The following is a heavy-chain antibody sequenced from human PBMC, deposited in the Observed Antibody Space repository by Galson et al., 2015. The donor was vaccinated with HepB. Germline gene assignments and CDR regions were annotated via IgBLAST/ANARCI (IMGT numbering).Heavy chain of an antibody. V-gene: IGHV1-69*13. Sequence: SVKVSCKASGGTFSSYAISWVRQAPGQGLEWMGGIIPIFGTANYAQKFQGRVTITADESTSTAYMELSSLRSEDTAVYYCHGLSSTRGAGDYWGQGTLVTVSS. J-gene: IGHJ4*02. CDR3: HGLSSTRGAGDY. D-gene: IGHD2-2*01. CDR2: IIPIFGTA. CDR1: GGTFSSYA.